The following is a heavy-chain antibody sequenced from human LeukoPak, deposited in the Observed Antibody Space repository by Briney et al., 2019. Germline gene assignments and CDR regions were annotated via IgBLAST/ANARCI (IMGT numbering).Heavy chain of an antibody. CDR3: AKDQSGSSWFLDY. CDR2: ISGSGGST. J-gene: IGHJ4*02. D-gene: IGHD6-13*01. CDR1: GFTFSSYA. V-gene: IGHV3-23*01. Sequence: PGGSLRLSCAASGFTFSSYAMSWVRQAPGKGLEWVSAISGSGGSTYYADSVKGRFTISRDNSKNTLYPQMNSLRAEDTAVYYCAKDQSGSSWFLDYWGQGTLVTVSS.